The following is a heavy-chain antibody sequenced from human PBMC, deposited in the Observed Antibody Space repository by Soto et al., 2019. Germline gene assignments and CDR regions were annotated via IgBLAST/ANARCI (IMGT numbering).Heavy chain of an antibody. J-gene: IGHJ3*02. CDR3: AREGDYDILTGYYRRDDAFDI. CDR2: IGGYKGNT. Sequence: ASVKVSCKASGYTFTNYGVSWVRQAPGQGLEWMGWIGGYKGNTNYAQKLQGRVTLTTDTSTSTAYMELRSLRSDDTAVYYCAREGDYDILTGYYRRDDAFDIWGQGTMVTVSS. CDR1: GYTFTNYG. D-gene: IGHD3-9*01. V-gene: IGHV1-18*01.